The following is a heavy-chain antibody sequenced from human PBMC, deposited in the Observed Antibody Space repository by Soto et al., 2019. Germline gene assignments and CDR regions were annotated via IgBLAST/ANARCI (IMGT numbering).Heavy chain of an antibody. D-gene: IGHD6-19*01. CDR2: ISGNGGGT. J-gene: IGHJ4*02. CDR1: GFTLSNYA. Sequence: EVQLLESGGDLVQPGGSLRLSCAASGFTLSNYAMSWVRQAPGKGLEWVSGISGNGGGTYYADSVKGRFTISRDNSENALYLQLNSLSPEDTAVYYCARDPFVSVAGLFDYWGQGTLVTVSS. V-gene: IGHV3-23*01. CDR3: ARDPFVSVAGLFDY.